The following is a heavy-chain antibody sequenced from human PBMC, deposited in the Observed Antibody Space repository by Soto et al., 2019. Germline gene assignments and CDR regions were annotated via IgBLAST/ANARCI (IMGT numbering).Heavy chain of an antibody. D-gene: IGHD3-9*01. CDR3: AKRYYHILTTYYFFDY. J-gene: IGHJ4*02. CDR1: GFTFSSYA. Sequence: GGSLRLSCAASGFTFSSYAMGWVRQAPGKGLEWVSAISGSGSSTYYADSVKGRFTISRDNSKNTLFLQMNSLRAEDTAVYYCAKRYYHILTTYYFFDYWGQGTLVTVSS. V-gene: IGHV3-23*01. CDR2: ISGSGSST.